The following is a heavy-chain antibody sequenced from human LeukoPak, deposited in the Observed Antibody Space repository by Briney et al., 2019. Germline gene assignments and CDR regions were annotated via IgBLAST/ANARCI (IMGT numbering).Heavy chain of an antibody. CDR3: ARGPQLWRTIDY. Sequence: PSETLPLTCAVYGGSFSGYYWSWIRQPPGKGLEWIGEINHSGSTNYNPSLESRVTISVDTSKSQFSLKLGSVTAADTAVYYCARGPQLWRTIDYWGQGTRVTVSS. CDR2: INHSGST. J-gene: IGHJ4*02. V-gene: IGHV4-34*01. D-gene: IGHD3-10*01. CDR1: GGSFSGYY.